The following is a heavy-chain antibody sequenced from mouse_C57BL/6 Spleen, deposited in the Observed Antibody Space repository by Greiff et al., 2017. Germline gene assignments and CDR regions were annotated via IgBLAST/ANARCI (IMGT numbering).Heavy chain of an antibody. J-gene: IGHJ3*01. CDR1: GFTFSDYG. Sequence: VQLKESGGGLVKPGGSLKLSCAASGFTFSDYGMHWVRQAPEKGLEWVAYISSGSSTIYYADTVKGRFTISRDNAKNTLFLQMTSLRSEDTAMYYCARGDYDYDGAWFAYWGQGTLVTVSA. CDR2: ISSGSSTI. V-gene: IGHV5-17*01. CDR3: ARGDYDYDGAWFAY. D-gene: IGHD2-4*01.